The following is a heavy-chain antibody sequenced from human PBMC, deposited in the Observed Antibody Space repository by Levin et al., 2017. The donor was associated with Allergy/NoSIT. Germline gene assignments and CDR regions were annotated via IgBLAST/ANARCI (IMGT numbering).Heavy chain of an antibody. Sequence: GGSLRLSCAASGFTFDDYGMSWVRQAPGKGLEWVSGINWNGGSTGYADSVKGRFTISRDNAKNSLYLQMNSLRAEDTALYHCARGGLGYCSGGSCSPDYWGQGTLVTVSS. D-gene: IGHD2-15*01. J-gene: IGHJ4*02. CDR3: ARGGLGYCSGGSCSPDY. CDR1: GFTFDDYG. CDR2: INWNGGST. V-gene: IGHV3-20*01.